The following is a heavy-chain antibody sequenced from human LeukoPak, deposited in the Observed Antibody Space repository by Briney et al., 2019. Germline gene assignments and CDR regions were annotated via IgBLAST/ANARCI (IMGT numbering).Heavy chain of an antibody. V-gene: IGHV3-23*01. Sequence: GGSLRLSCAASGFTFSNYAVSWVRQAPGKGLQWVSTIGGSGDNRYYEDSVKGRFTISRDNSRNTVYLQVHGLRADDTAVYCCARNSYGDYWFFDLWGRGTLVTVSS. CDR1: GFTFSNYA. D-gene: IGHD4-17*01. CDR2: IGGSGDNR. J-gene: IGHJ2*01. CDR3: ARNSYGDYWFFDL.